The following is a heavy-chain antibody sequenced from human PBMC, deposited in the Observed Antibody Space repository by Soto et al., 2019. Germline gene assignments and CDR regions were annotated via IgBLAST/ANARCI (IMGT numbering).Heavy chain of an antibody. CDR2: INHSGST. CDR1: GGSFSGYY. CDR3: ARELTLRNLYGSGSYSPRHYYYYMDV. D-gene: IGHD3-10*01. V-gene: IGHV4-34*01. Sequence: SETLSLTCAVYGGSFSGYYWSWIRQPPGKGLEWIGEINHSGSTNYNPSLKSRVTISVDTSKNQFSLKLSSVTAADTAVYYWARELTLRNLYGSGSYSPRHYYYYMDVWGKGTTVTVSS. J-gene: IGHJ6*03.